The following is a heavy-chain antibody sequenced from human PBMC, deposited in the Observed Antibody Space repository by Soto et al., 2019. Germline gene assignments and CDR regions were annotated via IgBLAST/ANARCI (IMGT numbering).Heavy chain of an antibody. CDR2: ISHTGST. J-gene: IGHJ4*02. CDR3: ARDDGYGSAWDGAWDH. D-gene: IGHD6-19*01. CDR1: GGSISSGGYA. Sequence: SETLSLTCAVSGGSISSGGYAWSWIRQPPGKGLEWIGYISHTGSTSYNPSLKSRVTISVDRSKNQFSLNLMSVTAADTAVYYCARDDGYGSAWDGAWDHWGQGALFTLSS. V-gene: IGHV4-30-2*01.